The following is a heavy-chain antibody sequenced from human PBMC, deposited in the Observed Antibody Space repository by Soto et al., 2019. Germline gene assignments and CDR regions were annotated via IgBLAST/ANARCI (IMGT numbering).Heavy chain of an antibody. Sequence: VKVSCKASGYTFTSYAMHWVRQAPGQRLEWMGWINAGNGNTKYSQKFQGRFTISRDNSKNTLYMQMNSLRAEDTAVYYCAKARAYYYDSSALGDYWGQGTLVTVSS. D-gene: IGHD3-22*01. CDR2: INAGNGNT. V-gene: IGHV1-3*01. CDR3: AKARAYYYDSSALGDY. CDR1: GYTFTSYA. J-gene: IGHJ4*02.